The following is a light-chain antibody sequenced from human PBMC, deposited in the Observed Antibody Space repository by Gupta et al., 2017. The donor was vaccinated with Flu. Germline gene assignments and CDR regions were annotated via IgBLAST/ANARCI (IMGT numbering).Light chain of an antibody. CDR1: QDIRNY. J-gene: IGKJ2*01. CDR2: AAS. V-gene: IGKV1-33*01. Sequence: SSLSVSVGDRLTITCQASQDIRNYLNWYQQKPGKAPKLLIYAASNLQTGVPSRFSGSGSGTDFTFTITNRQPEDIATYYCRQYDTTPPHTFGQGTKLE. CDR3: RQYDTTPPHT.